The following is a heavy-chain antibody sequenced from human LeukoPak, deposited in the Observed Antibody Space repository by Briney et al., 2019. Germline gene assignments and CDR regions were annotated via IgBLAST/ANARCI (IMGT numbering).Heavy chain of an antibody. Sequence: SETLSLTCAVWGGSFRGYYWRWVREPPGKGREGGGEINHSGSTNYHPSLKSRVTISVDTYKNQFSPKLSSVTAADTAVYYSARVDLTYNWFGKNWFDPWGQGTLVTGSS. CDR2: INHSGST. CDR3: ARVDLTYNWFGKNWFDP. CDR1: GGSFRGYY. V-gene: IGHV4-34*01. D-gene: IGHD1-20*01. J-gene: IGHJ5*02.